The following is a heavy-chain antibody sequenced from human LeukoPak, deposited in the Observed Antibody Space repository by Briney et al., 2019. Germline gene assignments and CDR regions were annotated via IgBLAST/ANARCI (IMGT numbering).Heavy chain of an antibody. Sequence: GASVKVSCKASGGTFSSYAISWVRQAPGQGLEWMGRIIPILGIANYAQKFQGRVTITADKSTSTAYMELSSLRSEDTAVYYCARSGYYDSSGYPDYWGQGTLVTVSS. CDR1: GGTFSSYA. CDR3: ARSGYYDSSGYPDY. D-gene: IGHD3-22*01. CDR2: IIPILGIA. V-gene: IGHV1-69*04. J-gene: IGHJ4*02.